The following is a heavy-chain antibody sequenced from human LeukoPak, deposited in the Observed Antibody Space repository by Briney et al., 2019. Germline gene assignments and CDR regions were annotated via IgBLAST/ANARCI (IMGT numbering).Heavy chain of an antibody. CDR3: AKGSSSSRPYYFDY. J-gene: IGHJ4*02. Sequence: GGSLRLSCAASEFPFRNYAMSWVRQAPGKGLEWVSAITSGGGDTFHADSVKGRFTISRDNSRSTLFLQMYSLRVEDTAVYYCAKGSSSSRPYYFDYWGQGTLVTVSS. D-gene: IGHD6-6*01. V-gene: IGHV3-23*01. CDR2: ITSGGGDT. CDR1: EFPFRNYA.